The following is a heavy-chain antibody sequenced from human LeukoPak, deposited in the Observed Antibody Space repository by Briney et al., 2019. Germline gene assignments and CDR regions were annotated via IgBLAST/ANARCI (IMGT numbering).Heavy chain of an antibody. V-gene: IGHV1-18*01. CDR2: ISTYNGNT. CDR1: GYTFTSYG. J-gene: IGHJ3*02. D-gene: IGHD1-26*01. Sequence: ASVKVSCKASGYTFTSYGVSWVRQAPGQGLEWMGWISTYNGNTNYAQKLQDRVTMTTDTSTSTAYMELRSLRSDDTAVYYCARPRATYDAFDIWGQGTMVTVSS. CDR3: ARPRATYDAFDI.